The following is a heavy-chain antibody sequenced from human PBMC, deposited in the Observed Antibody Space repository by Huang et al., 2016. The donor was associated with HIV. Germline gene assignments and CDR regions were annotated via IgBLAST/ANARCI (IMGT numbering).Heavy chain of an antibody. D-gene: IGHD3-16*01. J-gene: IGHJ4*02. Sequence: QVQLEQSGPAVRKPGSSVKVSCQASGGSFSDQIISWVRQAPGQRFEWMGGISPRCREPAYAKEFKGRVTMTADESTATIYMELNSLTSEDTAVYYCAMSLRYQYDSRSYWGRYFDYWGQGTLVTVSS. CDR1: GGSFSDQI. CDR3: AMSLRYQYDSRSYWGRYFDY. V-gene: IGHV1-69*01. CDR2: ISPRCREP.